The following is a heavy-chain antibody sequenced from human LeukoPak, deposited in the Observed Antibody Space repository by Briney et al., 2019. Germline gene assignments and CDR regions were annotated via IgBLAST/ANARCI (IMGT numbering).Heavy chain of an antibody. J-gene: IGHJ6*03. CDR1: GFDFSIYA. CDR3: ARDGDPPGFYYYHHMDV. Sequence: GGSLRLSCAASGFDFSIYAINWVRQAPGRGLEWVSSISSGSSFNNYGDSVKGRFTISRDNAKNSLYLQMNSLRAEDTAVYFCARDGDPPGFYYYHHMDVWGKGTTVTVSS. V-gene: IGHV3-21*01. D-gene: IGHD7-27*01. CDR2: ISSGSSFN.